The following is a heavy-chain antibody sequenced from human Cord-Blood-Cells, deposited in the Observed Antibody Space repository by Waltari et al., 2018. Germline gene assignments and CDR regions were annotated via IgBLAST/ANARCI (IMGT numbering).Heavy chain of an antibody. D-gene: IGHD6-13*01. CDR2: INAGNGNT. V-gene: IGHV1-3*01. J-gene: IGHJ6*02. CDR3: ARGPYSSSWYGMDV. Sequence: QVQLVQSGAEVKKPGASVKVSCKASGYTFTSYAMHWVRQAPGQRLEWMGWINAGNGNTKYSQKFQGRVTITRDTSASTAYMERSSLRSEDTAVYYCARGPYSSSWYGMDVWGQGTTVTVSS. CDR1: GYTFTSYA.